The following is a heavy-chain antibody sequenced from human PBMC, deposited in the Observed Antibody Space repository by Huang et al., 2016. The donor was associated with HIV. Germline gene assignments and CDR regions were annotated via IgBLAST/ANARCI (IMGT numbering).Heavy chain of an antibody. CDR2: INHSGST. CDR3: ARERMMSWLDDHDAFDI. Sequence: QVQLQQWGAGLLKPSETLSLTCAVYGGSFSGYYWSWIRQSPGKGLEWIGEINHSGSTNYNPSLKILLTISVDTSKNQFSLKLSSVTAADTAVYYCARERMMSWLDDHDAFDIWGQGTMVTVSS. J-gene: IGHJ3*02. CDR1: GGSFSGYY. D-gene: IGHD1-1*01. V-gene: IGHV4-34*01.